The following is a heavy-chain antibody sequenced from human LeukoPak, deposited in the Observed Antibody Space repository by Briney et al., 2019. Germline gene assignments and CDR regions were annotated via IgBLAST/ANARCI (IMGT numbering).Heavy chain of an antibody. D-gene: IGHD3-10*01. Sequence: SVTVSCKASGCTFSSSVISWLRQAPGQGLEWMGGIIPMFGRSNYARRFQGRVTITADESTSTAYMELSSLRSDDTAVYYCARQDYYGSGSYSGGGCFDPWAQGTLVTVSS. CDR2: IIPMFGRS. V-gene: IGHV1-69*01. CDR1: GCTFSSSV. J-gene: IGHJ5*02. CDR3: ARQDYYGSGSYSGGGCFDP.